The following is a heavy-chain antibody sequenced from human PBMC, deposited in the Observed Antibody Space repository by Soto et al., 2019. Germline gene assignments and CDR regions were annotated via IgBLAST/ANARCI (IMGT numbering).Heavy chain of an antibody. J-gene: IGHJ4*02. Sequence: SETLSLTCSFSGDSVTSHYLTWIRQSPEKGLEWIGYMYYSGSTHYNPSLKSRVTISVDTSKNQFSLKLSSVTAADTAVYYCARARDWNYFDYWGQGTLVTVSS. D-gene: IGHD2-21*02. V-gene: IGHV4-59*02. CDR2: MYYSGST. CDR1: GDSVTSHY. CDR3: ARARDWNYFDY.